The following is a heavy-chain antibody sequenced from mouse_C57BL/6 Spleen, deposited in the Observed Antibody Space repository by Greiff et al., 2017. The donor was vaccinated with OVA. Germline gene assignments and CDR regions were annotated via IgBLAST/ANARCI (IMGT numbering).Heavy chain of an antibody. Sequence: QVQLQQPGAELVMPGASVKLSCKASGYTFTSYWMHWVKQRPGQGLEWIGEIDPSDSYTNYNQKFKGKSTLTVDKSSSTAYMQLSSLTSADSAVYYYARTASSYVYFDYWGQGTTLTVSS. CDR3: ARTASSYVYFDY. CDR2: IDPSDSYT. D-gene: IGHD1-1*01. J-gene: IGHJ2*01. CDR1: GYTFTSYW. V-gene: IGHV1-69*01.